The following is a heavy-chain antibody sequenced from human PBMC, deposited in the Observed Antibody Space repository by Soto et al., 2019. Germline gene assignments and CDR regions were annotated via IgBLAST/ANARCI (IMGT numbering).Heavy chain of an antibody. V-gene: IGHV4-39*01. Sequence: SETLSLTCTVSGGSINTYNLFWAWVRQPPGKGLEWIASIHYGGNAYYSPSLTTRVTVSRDTSKNRVSLELTSVTAADTAIYYCARLGPYGSETYSFRYNWFDPWGQGTLVTVSS. J-gene: IGHJ5*02. D-gene: IGHD3-10*01. CDR1: GGSINTYNLF. CDR3: ARLGPYGSETYSFRYNWFDP. CDR2: IHYGGNA.